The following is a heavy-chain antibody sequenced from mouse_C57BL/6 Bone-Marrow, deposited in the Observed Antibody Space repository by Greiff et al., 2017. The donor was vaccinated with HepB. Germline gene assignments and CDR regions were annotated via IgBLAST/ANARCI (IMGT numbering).Heavy chain of an antibody. CDR1: GFTFSDYY. CDR2: ISNGGGST. V-gene: IGHV5-12*01. D-gene: IGHD2-3*01. Sequence: EVKVVDSGGGLVQPGGSLKLSCAASGFTFSDYYMYWVRQTPEKRLEWVAYISNGGGSTYYPDTVKGRFTISRDNAKNTLYLQMSRLKSEDTAMYYCARTDGYDAMDYWGQGTSVTVSS. CDR3: ARTDGYDAMDY. J-gene: IGHJ4*01.